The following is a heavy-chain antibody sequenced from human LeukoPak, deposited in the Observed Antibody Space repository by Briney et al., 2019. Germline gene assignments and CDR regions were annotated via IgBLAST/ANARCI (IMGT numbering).Heavy chain of an antibody. CDR1: GFTFSSYA. CDR2: ISYDGSNK. J-gene: IGHJ5*02. D-gene: IGHD6-13*01. Sequence: GRSLRLSCAASGFTFSSYAMHWVRQASGKGLEWVAVISYDGSNKYYADSVKGRFTISRDNSKNTLYLQMNSLRAEDTAVYYCARSISWYAWFDPWGQGTLVTVSS. V-gene: IGHV3-30-3*01. CDR3: ARSISWYAWFDP.